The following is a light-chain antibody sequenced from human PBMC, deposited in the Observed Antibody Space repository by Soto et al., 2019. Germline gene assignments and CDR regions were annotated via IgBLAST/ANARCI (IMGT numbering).Light chain of an antibody. Sequence: DIQMTQSPSTLSASVGDRVTITCRASQSISSWLAWYQQKPGKAPKLLIYDASSLESGVPSRFSGSGSETEFTLTINSLQPDDFATYYCQQYNSDSPKTFGQGTKVDIK. CDR2: DAS. CDR1: QSISSW. CDR3: QQYNSDSPKT. J-gene: IGKJ1*01. V-gene: IGKV1-5*01.